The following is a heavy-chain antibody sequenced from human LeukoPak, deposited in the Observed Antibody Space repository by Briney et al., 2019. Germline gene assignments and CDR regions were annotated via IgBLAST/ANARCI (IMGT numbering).Heavy chain of an antibody. CDR3: ARDSGTAMVTGYYGMDV. J-gene: IGHJ6*02. CDR1: GGSIGTYY. D-gene: IGHD5-18*01. CDR2: IDYSGST. Sequence: SETLSLTCTVSGGSIGTYYWSWVRQPPRKGLEWIGYIDYSGSTNYNPSLKSRVTISVDTSKNQFSLKLSSVTAADTAVYYCARDSGTAMVTGYYGMDVWGQGTTVTVSS. V-gene: IGHV4-59*01.